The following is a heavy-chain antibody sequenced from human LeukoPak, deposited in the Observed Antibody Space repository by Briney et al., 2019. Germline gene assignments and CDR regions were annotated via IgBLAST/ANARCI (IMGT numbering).Heavy chain of an antibody. CDR2: IYYSGST. CDR3: HGWQQLAHFDY. D-gene: IGHD6-13*01. V-gene: IGHV4-61*01. CDR1: GGSVSSGSYY. Sequence: SETLSLTCTVSGGSVSSGSYYWSWIRQPPGKGLEWIGYIYYSGSTNYNPSLKSRVTISVDTSKNQFSLKLSSATAADTAVYYCHGWQQLAHFDYWGQGTLVTVSS. J-gene: IGHJ4*02.